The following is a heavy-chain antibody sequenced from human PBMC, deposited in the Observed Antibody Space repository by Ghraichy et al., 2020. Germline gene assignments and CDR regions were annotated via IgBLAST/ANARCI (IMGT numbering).Heavy chain of an antibody. D-gene: IGHD6-13*01. V-gene: IGHV1-8*01. CDR3: ARGEQLVNDDYYYGMDV. CDR2: MNPNSGNT. CDR1: GYTFTSYD. J-gene: IGHJ6*02. Sequence: ASVKVSCKASGYTFTSYDINWVRQATGQGLEWMGWMNPNSGNTGYAQKFQGRVTMTRNTSISTAYMELSSLRSEDTAVYYCARGEQLVNDDYYYGMDVWGQGTTVTVSS.